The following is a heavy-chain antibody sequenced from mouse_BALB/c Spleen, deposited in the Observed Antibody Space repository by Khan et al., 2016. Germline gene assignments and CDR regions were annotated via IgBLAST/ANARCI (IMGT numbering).Heavy chain of an antibody. CDR1: EYTFTNYG. J-gene: IGHJ1*01. V-gene: IGHV9-3-1*01. CDR3: ARYRYYYGSSRYFDV. D-gene: IGHD1-1*01. Sequence: QIQLVQSGPELKKPGKTVKISCKASEYTFTNYGMNWVKQAPGKGLKWMGWINTYSGESTYADDFKGRFAFYFETSANTAYLQINNLKNEDTATYFCARYRYYYGSSRYFDVWGAGTTVTVSS. CDR2: INTYSGES.